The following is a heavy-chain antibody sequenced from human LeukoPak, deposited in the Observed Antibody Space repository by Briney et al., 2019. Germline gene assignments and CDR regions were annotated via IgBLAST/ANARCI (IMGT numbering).Heavy chain of an antibody. J-gene: IGHJ4*02. CDR3: ARARYYDFWSGYYRDFDY. CDR2: ISSSGSTI. CDR1: GFTFSSYA. D-gene: IGHD3-3*01. Sequence: GGSLRLSCAASGFTFSSYAMSWVRQAPGKGLEWVSYISSSGSTIYYADSVKGRFTISRDNAKNSLYLQMNSLRAEDTAVYYCARARYYDFWSGYYRDFDYWGQGTLVTVSS. V-gene: IGHV3-48*04.